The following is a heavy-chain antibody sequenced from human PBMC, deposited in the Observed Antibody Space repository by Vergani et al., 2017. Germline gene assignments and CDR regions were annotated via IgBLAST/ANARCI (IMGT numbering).Heavy chain of an antibody. CDR1: GFTFDDYA. J-gene: IGHJ5*02. CDR3: ARGLVVAAINWFDP. CDR2: ISWNSGSI. D-gene: IGHD2-15*01. V-gene: IGHV3-9*01. Sequence: EVQMVESGGGLVQPGRSLRLSCAASGFTFDDYAMHWVRQAPGKGLEWVSGISWNSGSIGYADSVKGRFTISRDNAKNSLYLQMNSLRAEDTAVYYCARGLVVAAINWFDPWGQGTLVTVSS.